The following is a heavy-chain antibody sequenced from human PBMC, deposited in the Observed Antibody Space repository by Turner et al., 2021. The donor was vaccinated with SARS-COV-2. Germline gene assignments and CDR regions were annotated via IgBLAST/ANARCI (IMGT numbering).Heavy chain of an antibody. Sequence: QVQLVQSGAEVKKPGSSVKVSCKASVGPFSSYAISWVRQAPGQGLEWMGGIIPILGITNYAQKFQGRVTITADKSTSTAYMELSSLRSEDTAVYYCARQRISVAGYDYYGMDVWGQGTTVTVSS. CDR3: ARQRISVAGYDYYGMDV. D-gene: IGHD6-19*01. CDR1: VGPFSSYA. J-gene: IGHJ6*02. CDR2: IIPILGIT. V-gene: IGHV1-69*10.